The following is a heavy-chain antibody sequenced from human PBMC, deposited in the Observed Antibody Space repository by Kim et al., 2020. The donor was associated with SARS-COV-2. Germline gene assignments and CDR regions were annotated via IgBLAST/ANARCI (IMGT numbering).Heavy chain of an antibody. Sequence: ASVKVSCKASGFTFTSYAMHWVRQAPGQRLEWMGWINTGNGNTKYSQKFQGRVTITRDTSASTAYLDLSSLRSEDTAVYYCARDRLIGSRLYYFDYCRQG. CDR2: INTGNGNT. V-gene: IGHV1-3*04. J-gene: IGHJ4*02. CDR1: GFTFTSYA. CDR3: ARDRLIGSRLYYFDY. D-gene: IGHD6-13*01.